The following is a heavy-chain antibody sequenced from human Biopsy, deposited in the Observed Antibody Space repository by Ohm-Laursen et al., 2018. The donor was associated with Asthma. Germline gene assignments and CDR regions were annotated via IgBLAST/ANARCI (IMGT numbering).Heavy chain of an antibody. D-gene: IGHD6-13*01. CDR2: INPNSGAT. Sequence: GASVKVSCKASGYPFIGYHIHWMRQAPGQGLEWMGRINPNSGATNYAQKIQGRVTMTRDTSISTAYMEVSRLRSDDTAVYYCAGGQKSAGDRWFDPWGQGTLVTVSS. J-gene: IGHJ5*02. V-gene: IGHV1-2*06. CDR3: AGGQKSAGDRWFDP. CDR1: GYPFIGYH.